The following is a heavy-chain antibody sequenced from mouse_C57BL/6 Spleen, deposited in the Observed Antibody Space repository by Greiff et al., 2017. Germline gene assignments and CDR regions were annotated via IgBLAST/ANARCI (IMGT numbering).Heavy chain of an antibody. J-gene: IGHJ2*01. CDR1: GYTFTDYE. CDR2: IDPETGGT. CDR3: TRGYYGNYADY. V-gene: IGHV1-15*01. Sequence: VQLQQSGAELVRPGASVTLSCKASGYTFTDYEMHWVKQTPVHVLEWIGAIDPETGGTAYNQKFKGKAILTADKSSSTAYMELRSLTSEDSAVYYCTRGYYGNYADYWGQGTTLTVSS. D-gene: IGHD2-1*01.